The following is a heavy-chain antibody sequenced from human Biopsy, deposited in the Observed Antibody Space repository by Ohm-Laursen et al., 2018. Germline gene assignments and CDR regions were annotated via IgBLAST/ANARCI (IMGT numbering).Heavy chain of an antibody. J-gene: IGHJ2*01. Sequence: SVSASRPPSGYTFTIYYMHWVRQAPGHGLGWMGLINPIGSTTSHPQNFPGRVSMTRDTSISTVYMDLSRLRSDDTAVYYCARGRRHCSGTCSRWYFDLWGRGTLVTVSS. CDR2: INPIGSTT. V-gene: IGHV1-46*01. CDR1: GYTFTIYY. CDR3: ARGRRHCSGTCSRWYFDL. D-gene: IGHD2-2*01.